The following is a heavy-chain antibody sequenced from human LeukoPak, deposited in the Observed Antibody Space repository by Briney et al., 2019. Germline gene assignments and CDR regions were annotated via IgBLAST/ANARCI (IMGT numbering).Heavy chain of an antibody. J-gene: IGHJ4*02. CDR3: AREKGRIAAAVRYFDY. V-gene: IGHV1-2*02. CDR1: GYTFTGYY. D-gene: IGHD6-13*01. CDR2: INPNSGCT. Sequence: ASVKVSCKASGYTFTGYYMHWVRQAPGQGLEWMGWINPNSGCTNYAQKFQGRVTMARDTSISSAYMEVSRLRSDDTAVYYCAREKGRIAAAVRYFDYWGQGTLVTVSS.